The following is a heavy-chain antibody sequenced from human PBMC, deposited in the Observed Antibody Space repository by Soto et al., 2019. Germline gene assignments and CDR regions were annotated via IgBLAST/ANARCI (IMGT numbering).Heavy chain of an antibody. V-gene: IGHV4-59*01. CDR2: IYYSGST. CDR1: GGSISSYY. D-gene: IGHD3-3*01. Sequence: PSETLSLTCTVSGGSISSYYWSWIRQPPGKGLEWIGYIYYSGSTNYNPSLKSRVTISVDTSKNQVVLTMTNMDPVDTATYYCAHTMAPRISDYWGQGTQVTVSS. J-gene: IGHJ4*02. CDR3: AHTMAPRISDY.